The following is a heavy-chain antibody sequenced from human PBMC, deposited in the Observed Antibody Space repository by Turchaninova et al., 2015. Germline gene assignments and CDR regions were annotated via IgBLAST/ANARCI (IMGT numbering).Heavy chain of an antibody. D-gene: IGHD2-2*01. CDR2: IKSKTDGGTT. J-gene: IGHJ6*02. CDR1: GFTFSNAW. Sequence: GGSLRLSCAASGFTFSNAWMSWVRQAPGKGPEWVGRIKSKTDGGTTDYAAPVKGRFTISRDDSKNTLYLQMNSLKTEDTAGYYCTTDLLGYQMRNYYYYYGMDVWGQGTTVTVSS. V-gene: IGHV3-15*01. CDR3: TTDLLGYQMRNYYYYYGMDV.